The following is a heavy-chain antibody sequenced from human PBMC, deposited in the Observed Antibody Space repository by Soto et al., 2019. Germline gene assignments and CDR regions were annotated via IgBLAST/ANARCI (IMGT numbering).Heavy chain of an antibody. J-gene: IGHJ5*02. CDR3: AKVMVKNWFDP. CDR1: GFTFSSYA. D-gene: IGHD5-18*01. V-gene: IGHV3-23*01. CDR2: ISGSGGST. Sequence: GESLKISCAASGFTFSSYAMSRVRQAPGKGLEWVSGISGSGGSTYYADSVKGRFTFSRDNSKNTLYLQMNSLRAEDTAVYYCAKVMVKNWFDPWGQGTLVTVSS.